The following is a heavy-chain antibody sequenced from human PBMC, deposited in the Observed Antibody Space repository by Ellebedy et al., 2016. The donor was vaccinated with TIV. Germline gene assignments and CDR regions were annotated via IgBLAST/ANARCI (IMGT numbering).Heavy chain of an antibody. D-gene: IGHD3-9*01. CDR2: ITNTGHTI. J-gene: IGHJ6*02. CDR3: GRARAPGYFAYYYYGMDV. CDR1: GFTFGDYY. Sequence: GESLKISCAASGFTFGDYYMSWIRQAPGKGLEWISYITNTGHTIYYADSMKGRFNVARDNANNSMYLQMSSLRAEDTATYYCGRARAPGYFAYYYYGMDVWGQGTTVTVSS. V-gene: IGHV3-11*01.